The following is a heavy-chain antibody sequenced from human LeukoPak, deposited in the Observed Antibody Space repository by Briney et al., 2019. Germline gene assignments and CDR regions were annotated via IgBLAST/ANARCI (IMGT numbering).Heavy chain of an antibody. J-gene: IGHJ4*02. CDR2: IIPIFGTA. Sequence: ASVKVSCKASGGTFSSYAISWVRQAPGQGLEWMGGIIPIFGTANYAQKFQGRVTITADESTSTAYMELSSLRSEDTAVYYCARDAGYCSSTSCSDNFDYWGQGTLDTVSS. V-gene: IGHV1-69*13. D-gene: IGHD2-2*01. CDR1: GGTFSSYA. CDR3: ARDAGYCSSTSCSDNFDY.